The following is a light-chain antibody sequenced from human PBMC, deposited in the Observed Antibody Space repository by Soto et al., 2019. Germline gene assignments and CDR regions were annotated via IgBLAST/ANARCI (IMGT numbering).Light chain of an antibody. CDR2: EVT. Sequence: QSALTQPASVSGSPGQSITISCTGTSSDIGGYKYVSWYQQHPGKAPKLIIYEVTNRPSGVSDRFSGSKSGNTASLTISGLQAEDEADYYCSSYAGSNNLVFGGGTKLTVL. CDR3: SSYAGSNNLV. J-gene: IGLJ2*01. CDR1: SSDIGGYKY. V-gene: IGLV2-14*01.